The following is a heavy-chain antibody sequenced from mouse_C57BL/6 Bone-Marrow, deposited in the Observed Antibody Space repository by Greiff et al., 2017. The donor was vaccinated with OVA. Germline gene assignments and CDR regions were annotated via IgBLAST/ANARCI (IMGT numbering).Heavy chain of an antibody. CDR2: SRNKANDYTT. CDR3: ARASRWYYFDY. CDR1: GFTFSDFY. V-gene: IGHV7-1*01. Sequence: EVHLVESGGGLVQSGRSLRLSCATSGFTFSDFYMEWVRQAPGKGLEWIAASRNKANDYTTEYSASVKGRFIVSRDTSQSILYLQMNALRAEDTAIYYCARASRWYYFDYWGQGTTLTVSS. J-gene: IGHJ2*01.